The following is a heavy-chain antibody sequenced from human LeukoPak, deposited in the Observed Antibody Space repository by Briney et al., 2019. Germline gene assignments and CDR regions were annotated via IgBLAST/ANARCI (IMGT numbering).Heavy chain of an antibody. V-gene: IGHV3-7*01. D-gene: IGHD3-10*01. CDR2: IKQDGSEK. J-gene: IGHJ4*02. CDR1: GFTFSSYW. Sequence: GGSLRLSCAASGFTFSSYWMSWVRRAPGKGLEWVANIKQDGSEKYYVDSVKGRFTISRDNAKNSLYLQMNSLRAEDTAVYYCARDSHEYRLLWFGESQYYFDYWGQGTLVTVSS. CDR3: ARDSHEYRLLWFGESQYYFDY.